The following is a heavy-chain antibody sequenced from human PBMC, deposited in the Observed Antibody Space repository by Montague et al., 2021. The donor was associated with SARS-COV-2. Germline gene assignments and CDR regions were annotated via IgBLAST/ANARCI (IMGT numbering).Heavy chain of an antibody. CDR2: TNDSGRN. Sequence: SETLSLTCAVYGGSFSGYYWSWIRQPPGRGLEWIGETNDSGRNNYNPSXXCRVTISVDTSKDQFSLRLSSVTAAETAVYYCARGYCSGSGCYYYYGMDVWGQGTTITVSS. J-gene: IGHJ6*02. D-gene: IGHD2-15*01. CDR1: GGSFSGYY. CDR3: ARGYCSGSGCYYYYGMDV. V-gene: IGHV4-34*01.